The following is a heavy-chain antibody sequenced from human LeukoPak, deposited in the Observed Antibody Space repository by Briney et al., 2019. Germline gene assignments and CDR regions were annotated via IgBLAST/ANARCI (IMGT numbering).Heavy chain of an antibody. J-gene: IGHJ6*03. CDR3: ARECRKSRGVDIVRKKETGYYYYMDV. CDR1: GFTFSSYW. CDR2: IKQDVTEK. D-gene: IGHD2-15*01. V-gene: IGHV3-7*01. Sequence: PGGSLRLSCAASGFTFSSYWMSWVRQAPGKGLGWVTYIKQDVTEKYYVDSVKGRFSISRDNAKNSLYLQMNSLRAEDTAVYYCARECRKSRGVDIVRKKETGYYYYMDVWGKGTTVTVSS.